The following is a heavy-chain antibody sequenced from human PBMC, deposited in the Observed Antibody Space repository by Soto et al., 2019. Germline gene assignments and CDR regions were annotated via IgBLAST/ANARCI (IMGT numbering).Heavy chain of an antibody. D-gene: IGHD6-13*01. V-gene: IGHV3-23*01. CDR3: AKVSSSWYAGFFDL. J-gene: IGHJ4*02. CDR2: LSDSGGSI. CDR1: GFTVDSCI. Sequence: GGSMTLSCAAAGFTVDSCIIHWVRQAPGKGLEWVSGLSDSGGSIYYADSVKGRFTISRDNSMNTLYLQMNTLRAEDTAIYYCAKVSSSWYAGFFDLWGQGTLVTVSS.